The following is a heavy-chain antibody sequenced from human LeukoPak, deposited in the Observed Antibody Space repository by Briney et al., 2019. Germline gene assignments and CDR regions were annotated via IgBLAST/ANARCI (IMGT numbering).Heavy chain of an antibody. CDR2: IYTSGIT. CDR3: VGYYVGKFDY. V-gene: IGHV3-66*02. D-gene: IGHD4-23*01. Sequence: GGSLRLSCAASGFVVSDNYMSWVRQAPGQGLEWVSLIYTSGITKYTDSVKCRFTISRDNAKNTLYLQMNTLSAEDTAVYYCVGYYVGKFDYWGQGTLVTVSS. J-gene: IGHJ4*02. CDR1: GFVVSDNY.